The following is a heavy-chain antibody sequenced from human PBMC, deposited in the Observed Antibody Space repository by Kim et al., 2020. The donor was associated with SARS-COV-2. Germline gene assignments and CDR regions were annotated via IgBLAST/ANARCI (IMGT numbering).Heavy chain of an antibody. CDR3: ARIRGMIAIPSFFDY. CDR1: GYSFTSYW. CDR2: IYPGDSDT. Sequence: GESLKISCKGSGYSFTSYWIGWVRQMPGKGLEWMGIIYPGDSDTRYSPSFQGQVTISADKSISTAYLQWSSLKASDTAMYYCARIRGMIAIPSFFDYWGQGTLVTVSS. D-gene: IGHD2-21*01. J-gene: IGHJ4*02. V-gene: IGHV5-51*01.